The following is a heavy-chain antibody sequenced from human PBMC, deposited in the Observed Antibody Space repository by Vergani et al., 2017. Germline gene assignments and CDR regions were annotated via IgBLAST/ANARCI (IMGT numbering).Heavy chain of an antibody. D-gene: IGHD4-17*01. CDR3: ARVMVDYGDSRTYYYYYMDV. CDR1: GGSISSGGYY. V-gene: IGHV4-31*03. Sequence: QVQLQESGPGLVKPSQTLSLTCTVSGGSISSGGYYWSWIRQHPGKGLEWIGYIYYSGSTYYNPSLKSRVTISVDTSKNQFSLKLSAVTASDTAVYYCARVMVDYGDSRTYYYYYMDVWGKGTTVTVSS. CDR2: IYYSGST. J-gene: IGHJ6*03.